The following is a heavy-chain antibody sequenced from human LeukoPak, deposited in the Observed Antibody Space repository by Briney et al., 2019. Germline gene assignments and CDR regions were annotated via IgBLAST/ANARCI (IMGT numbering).Heavy chain of an antibody. D-gene: IGHD3-10*01. J-gene: IGHJ6*02. CDR3: ARVRWFGELSSTYYYGMDV. CDR2: IIPIFGTA. V-gene: IGHV1-69*13. CDR1: GGTFSSYA. Sequence: ASVKVSCKASGGTFSSYAISWVRQAPGQGLEWMGGIIPIFGTANYAQKFQGRVTITADESTSTAYMELSSLRSGDTAVYYCARVRWFGELSSTYYYGMDVWGQGTTVTVSS.